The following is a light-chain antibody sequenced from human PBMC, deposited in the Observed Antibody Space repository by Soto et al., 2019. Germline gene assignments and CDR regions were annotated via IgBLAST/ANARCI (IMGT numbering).Light chain of an antibody. CDR2: KAS. Sequence: DIKMTQSPSTLSGSVGDSGTITGRASQPLSSWLAWYQQKPGKAPTLLIYKASTLKSGVPSRFSCSGSGTEFTLTISSLQPDDFANDYCQHYNSYAEAFGQGTKVELQ. V-gene: IGKV1-5*03. CDR1: QPLSSW. J-gene: IGKJ1*01. CDR3: QHYNSYAEA.